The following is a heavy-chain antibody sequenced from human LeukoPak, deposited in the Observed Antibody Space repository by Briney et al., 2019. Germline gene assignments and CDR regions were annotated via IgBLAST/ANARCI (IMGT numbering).Heavy chain of an antibody. CDR1: GFTFSSYG. J-gene: IGHJ6*03. D-gene: IGHD2-2*01. CDR3: ARYNYLLLLSYYYMDV. V-gene: IGHV3-30*02. Sequence: GGSLRLSCAASGFTFSSYGMHWVRQAPGKGLEWVAFIRYDGSNKYYADSVKGRFTISRDNSKNTLYLQMNSLRAEDTAVYYCARYNYLLLLSYYYMDVWGKGTTVTVSS. CDR2: IRYDGSNK.